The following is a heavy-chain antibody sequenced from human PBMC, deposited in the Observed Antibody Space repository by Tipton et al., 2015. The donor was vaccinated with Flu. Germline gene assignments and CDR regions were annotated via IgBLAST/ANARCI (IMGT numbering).Heavy chain of an antibody. CDR2: ISSDGSNK. D-gene: IGHD2-21*01. V-gene: IGHV3-30-3*01. J-gene: IGHJ2*01. Sequence: SLRLSCAASGFTFYTYAMHWVRQAPGKGLEWVAVISSDGSNKNYADSVKGRVTTSRDNSRNTVYLQMDSLRTEDTVIYYCTRAYQLLWYFDLWGRGTLVTVSS. CDR3: TRAYQLLWYFDL. CDR1: GFTFYTYA.